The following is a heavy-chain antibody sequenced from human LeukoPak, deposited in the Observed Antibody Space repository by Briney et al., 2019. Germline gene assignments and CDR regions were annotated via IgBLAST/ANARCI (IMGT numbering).Heavy chain of an antibody. D-gene: IGHD3-10*01. V-gene: IGHV1-2*06. CDR1: GYTFNNYY. CDR3: ARGGYYGLGNDFRFDH. CDR2: INPDSGGT. Sequence: ASVKVSCKASGYTFNNYYIHWVRQAPGQGLEWMGRINPDSGGTKYAQKFQGKVTMTRDTSISTAYMELRRLRSDDTAVYYCARGGYYGLGNDFRFDHWGQGTLVSVFS. J-gene: IGHJ5*02.